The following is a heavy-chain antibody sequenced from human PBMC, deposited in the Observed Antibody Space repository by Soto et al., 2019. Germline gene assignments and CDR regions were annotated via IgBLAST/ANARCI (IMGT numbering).Heavy chain of an antibody. CDR3: ARDYLYYYYSSAPGVY. V-gene: IGHV3-74*01. D-gene: IGHD3-22*01. CDR2: INSDGSST. CDR1: GFIFSKGW. J-gene: IGHJ4*02. Sequence: GGSLRLSCEASGFIFSKGWMHWVRQAPGMGLVWVSHINSDGSSTTYADSVKGRFTISRDNAKNTLYLQMNSLRAEDTAVYYCARDYLYYYYSSAPGVYWGQGTLVTVSS.